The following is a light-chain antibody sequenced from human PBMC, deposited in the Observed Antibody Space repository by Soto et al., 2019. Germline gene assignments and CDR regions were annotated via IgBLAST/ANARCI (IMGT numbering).Light chain of an antibody. CDR1: QTVLNRSNNKNY. Sequence: DIVMTQSPDSLAVSLGERATFNCKSSQTVLNRSNNKNYLSWYQQKPGQPPKLLIYWASTRESGVPDRFSGSGSGTQLTLTISSLQSTDVAVHYRQQYSHIPWTFGQGTTVEI. V-gene: IGKV4-1*01. J-gene: IGKJ1*01. CDR2: WAS. CDR3: QQYSHIPWT.